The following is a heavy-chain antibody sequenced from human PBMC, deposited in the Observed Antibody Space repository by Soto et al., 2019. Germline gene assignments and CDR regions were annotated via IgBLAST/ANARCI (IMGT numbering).Heavy chain of an antibody. CDR3: AKDGTFIERQSYYFDY. D-gene: IGHD4-4*01. V-gene: IGHV3-23*01. Sequence: GGSLRLSCAASGFTFSSYAMSWVRQAPGKGLEWVSAISGSGGSTYYADSVKGRFTISRDNSKNTLYLQMNSLRAEDTAVYYCAKDGTFIERQSYYFDYWGQGTLVTVSS. CDR1: GFTFSSYA. J-gene: IGHJ4*02. CDR2: ISGSGGST.